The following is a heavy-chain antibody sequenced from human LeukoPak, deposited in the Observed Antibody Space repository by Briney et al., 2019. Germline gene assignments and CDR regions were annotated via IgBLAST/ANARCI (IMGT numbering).Heavy chain of an antibody. CDR2: IYGGGST. V-gene: IGHV3-66*02. Sequence: PGGSLRLSCAASGFTVSSNYMSWVRQAPGKGLEWVSAIYGGGSTYYADSVKGRFTISRDNSKNTLYLQLSSLTAEDTAVYYCARGFNSGSQPFDYWGQGTLVTVSS. J-gene: IGHJ4*02. CDR3: ARGFNSGSQPFDY. CDR1: GFTVSSNY. D-gene: IGHD1-26*01.